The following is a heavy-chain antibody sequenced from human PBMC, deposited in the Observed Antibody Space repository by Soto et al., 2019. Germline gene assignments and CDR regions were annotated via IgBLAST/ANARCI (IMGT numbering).Heavy chain of an antibody. J-gene: IGHJ4*02. CDR3: ARGPGTPTAGTVDY. Sequence: EVQVVESGGGLVQPGGSLRLSCAASGFTVSSNYMNWVRQAPGKGLEWVSVIYSGGSTNYADSVKGRFTISRDNSKNTLYLQMNILRAEDTAVYYCARGPGTPTAGTVDYWGQGTLVTVSS. CDR1: GFTVSSNY. CDR2: IYSGGST. V-gene: IGHV3-66*01. D-gene: IGHD6-13*01.